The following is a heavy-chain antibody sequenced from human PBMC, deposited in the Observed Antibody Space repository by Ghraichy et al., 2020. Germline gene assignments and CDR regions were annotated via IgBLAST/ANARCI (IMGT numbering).Heavy chain of an antibody. CDR2: IYWDDDK. D-gene: IGHD6-19*01. CDR1: GFSLSTSGVG. Sequence: SGPTLVKPTQTLTLTCTFSGFSLSTSGVGVGWIRQPPGKALEWLALIYWDDDKRYGPSLKSRLTITKDTSKNQVVLTMTNMDPVDTATYYCARTYDGSSGWYGFDYWGQGTLVTVSS. J-gene: IGHJ4*02. CDR3: ARTYDGSSGWYGFDY. V-gene: IGHV2-5*05.